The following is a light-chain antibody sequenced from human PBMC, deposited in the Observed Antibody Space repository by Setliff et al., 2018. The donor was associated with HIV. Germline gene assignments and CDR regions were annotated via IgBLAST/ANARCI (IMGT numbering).Light chain of an antibody. CDR1: SSDVGGYNY. J-gene: IGLJ1*01. V-gene: IGLV2-14*01. Sequence: SALTQPASVSGSPGKSITISCTGTSSDVGGYNYVSWYQQHPGKAPKLMIYEVSNRLSGVSNRFSGSKSGNTASLTISGLQAEDEADYYCSSYTSSSTTYVFGTGTKATVL. CDR2: EVS. CDR3: SSYTSSSTTYV.